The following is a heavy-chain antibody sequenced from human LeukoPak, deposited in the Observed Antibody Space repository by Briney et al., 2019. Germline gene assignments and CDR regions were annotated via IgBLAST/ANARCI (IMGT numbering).Heavy chain of an antibody. D-gene: IGHD3-22*01. CDR1: GYTFTSYG. V-gene: IGHV1-18*01. Sequence: ASVKVSCKASGYTFTSYGISWVRQAPGQGLERMGWISAYNGNTNYAQKLQGRVTMTTDTSTSTAYMELRSLRSDDTAVYYCARDRRYHYYDSSGYRDIWGQGTMVTVSS. J-gene: IGHJ3*02. CDR3: ARDRRYHYYDSSGYRDI. CDR2: ISAYNGNT.